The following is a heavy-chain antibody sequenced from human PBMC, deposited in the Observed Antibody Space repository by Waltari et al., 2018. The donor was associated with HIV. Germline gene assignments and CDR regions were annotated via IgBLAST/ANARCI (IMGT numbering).Heavy chain of an antibody. CDR2: ISSSSSSYI. Sequence: EVLLVESGGGLVKPGGSLRLYCAASGFTFTGYIMSWVRQAPGKGLEGVSSISSSSSSYIFYADSVKGRFTISRDNTKNSLYLQMDSLRDDDTAVYYCAREMATVYVDYWGQGTLVTVSS. J-gene: IGHJ4*02. CDR3: AREMATVYVDY. V-gene: IGHV3-21*02. D-gene: IGHD4-17*01. CDR1: GFTFTGYI.